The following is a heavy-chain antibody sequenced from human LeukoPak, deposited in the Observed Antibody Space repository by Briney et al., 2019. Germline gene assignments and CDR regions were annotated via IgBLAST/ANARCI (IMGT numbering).Heavy chain of an antibody. CDR1: GPTLSIYA. D-gene: IGHD1-26*01. CDR2: ISSNGGST. J-gene: IGHJ4*02. CDR3: ARPSSSYPSPQGYFDY. Sequence: GGSLRLSCAASGPTLSIYAMHWDRQAPGKGLEYVSGISSNGGSTYYANSVKGRFTISRDNSSNTLYLQMGSLRAEDMAVYYCARPSSSYPSPQGYFDYWGQGTLVTVSS. V-gene: IGHV3-64*01.